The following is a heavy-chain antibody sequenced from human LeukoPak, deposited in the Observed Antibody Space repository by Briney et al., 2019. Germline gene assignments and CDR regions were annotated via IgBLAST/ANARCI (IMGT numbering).Heavy chain of an antibody. Sequence: GASVKVSCKASGGTFSSYAISRVRQAPGQGLEWMGGIIPIFGTANYAQKFQGRVTITADESTSTAYMELSSLRSEDTAVYYCAKVAVAGQGGWFDPWGQGTLVTVSS. CDR3: AKVAVAGQGGWFDP. CDR1: GGTFSSYA. V-gene: IGHV1-69*13. J-gene: IGHJ5*02. D-gene: IGHD6-19*01. CDR2: IIPIFGTA.